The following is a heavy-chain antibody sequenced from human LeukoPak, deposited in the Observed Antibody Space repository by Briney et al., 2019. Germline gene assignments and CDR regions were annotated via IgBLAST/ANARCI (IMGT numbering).Heavy chain of an antibody. CDR2: INPSSGGT. V-gene: IGHV1-2*02. CDR3: ARSFDWLTRYYFDY. J-gene: IGHJ4*02. D-gene: IGHD3-9*01. Sequence: ASVKVSCKASGYTFTGYYMHWVRQAPGQGLEWMGWINPSSGGTNYAQKFQGRVTMTRDTSISTAYMELSRLGSDDTAVYYCARSFDWLTRYYFDYWGQGTLVTVSS. CDR1: GYTFTGYY.